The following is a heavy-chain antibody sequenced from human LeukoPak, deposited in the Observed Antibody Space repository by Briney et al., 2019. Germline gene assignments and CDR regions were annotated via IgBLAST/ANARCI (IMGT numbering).Heavy chain of an antibody. V-gene: IGHV3-23*01. D-gene: IGHD5-18*01. J-gene: IGHJ4*02. CDR2: ISGSGGKT. Sequence: GGSLRLSSAASGFTFSSYAISWVRQAPGEELEWVSAISGSGGKTYYADSVKGRFTISRDNSKNTLYLRMNSLRAEDTAAYYCAKLGGYSYGIGCFDYWGQGTLVTVSS. CDR3: AKLGGYSYGIGCFDY. CDR1: GFTFSSYA.